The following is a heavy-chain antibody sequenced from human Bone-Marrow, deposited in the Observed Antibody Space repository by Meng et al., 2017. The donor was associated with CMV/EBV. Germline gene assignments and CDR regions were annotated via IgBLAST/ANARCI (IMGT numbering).Heavy chain of an antibody. CDR1: SISSGGYY. CDR3: AREDCSSTSCYENWFDP. V-gene: IGHV4-31*02. D-gene: IGHD2-2*01. CDR2: IYYSGST. J-gene: IGHJ5*02. Sequence: SISSGGYYWSWIRQHPWKGLEWIGYIYYSGSTYYNPSLKSRVTISVDTSKNQFSLKLSSVTAADTAVYYCAREDCSSTSCYENWFDPWGQGTLVTVSS.